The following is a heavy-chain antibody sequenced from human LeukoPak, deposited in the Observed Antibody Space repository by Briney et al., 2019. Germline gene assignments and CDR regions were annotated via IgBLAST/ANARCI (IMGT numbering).Heavy chain of an antibody. Sequence: GGSLRLSCAASEFTFSSYSMNWVRQAPGKGLEWVSSISSSSSYIYYADSVKGRFTISRDNAKNSLYLQMNSLRAEDTAVYYCARDLWGQWLVQSDDYWGQGTLVTVSS. D-gene: IGHD6-19*01. V-gene: IGHV3-21*01. CDR2: ISSSSSYI. CDR1: EFTFSSYS. J-gene: IGHJ4*02. CDR3: ARDLWGQWLVQSDDY.